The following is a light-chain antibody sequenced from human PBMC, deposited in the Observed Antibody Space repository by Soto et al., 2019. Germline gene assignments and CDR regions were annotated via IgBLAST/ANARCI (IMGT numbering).Light chain of an antibody. V-gene: IGKV3D-15*01. Sequence: EIVLTQSQGTLSLSPGDRATLSCRASQSISSSHLAWYQQKPGQAPRLLIFGASTRAAGIPDRFSGSGSGTDFTLTISSLLSEDFAVYYCQQYNDWPRTFGQGTKVDIK. CDR1: QSISSSH. J-gene: IGKJ1*01. CDR3: QQYNDWPRT. CDR2: GAS.